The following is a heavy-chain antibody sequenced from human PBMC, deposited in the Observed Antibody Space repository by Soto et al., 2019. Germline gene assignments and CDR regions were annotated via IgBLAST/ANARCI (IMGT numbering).Heavy chain of an antibody. CDR2: ISYDGSNR. CDR1: GFTFSYSG. J-gene: IGHJ4*02. V-gene: IGHV3-30*18. D-gene: IGHD2-2*01. Sequence: GGSLRLSCAASGFTFSYSGLHWVRHAPGKGLEWVAGISYDGSNRYYGDSVKGRFSISRDNPNNTLYLQMNSLRDEDTAVYYCAKGGRIPTSSVDYWGQGTLVTVS. CDR3: AKGGRIPTSSVDY.